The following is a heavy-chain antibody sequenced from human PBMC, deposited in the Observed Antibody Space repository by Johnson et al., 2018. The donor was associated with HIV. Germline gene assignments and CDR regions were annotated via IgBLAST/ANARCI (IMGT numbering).Heavy chain of an antibody. V-gene: IGHV3-20*04. CDR3: ARVGGINDYGDPGDAFDI. CDR2: INWNGGST. CDR1: GFTFDDYG. D-gene: IGHD4-17*01. J-gene: IGHJ3*02. Sequence: MQLVESGGGVVRPGGSLRLSCAASGFTFDDYGMSWVRQAPGKGLEWVSGINWNGGSTGYADSVKGRFTISRENAKNSLYLQMNSLRAEDTALYYCARVGGINDYGDPGDAFDIWGQGTMVTVSS.